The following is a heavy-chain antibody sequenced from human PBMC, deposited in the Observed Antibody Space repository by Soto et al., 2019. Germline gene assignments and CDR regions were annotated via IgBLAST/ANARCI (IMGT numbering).Heavy chain of an antibody. CDR2: VYYNGST. D-gene: IGHD3-16*01. J-gene: IGHJ4*02. V-gene: IGHV4-59*01. CDR1: GSSMNNFY. CDR3: ARSGHTFGGVV. Sequence: SETLSLTCSVSGSSMNNFYCSWIRQAPGKGLEYIGWVYYNGSTNYNPSLKSRLSISLDTSKNQISLKLNSVTAADTAVYYCARSGHTFGGVVWGQGIMVTVSS.